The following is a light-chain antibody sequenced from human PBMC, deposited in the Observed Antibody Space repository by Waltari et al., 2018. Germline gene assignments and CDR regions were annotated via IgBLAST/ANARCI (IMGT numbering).Light chain of an antibody. CDR3: LLHSGGGHVA. Sequence: QPVVTHEPSVTVSPGGTVTPTCGSTTGAVPSGHYPYWFQQKPDQAPMTLIYYTSKKHPWTPARSSGSLLGGQAALTLSGAQPEDEADYYCLLHSGGGHVAFGGATKMTVL. CDR1: TGAVPSGHY. J-gene: IGLJ2*01. CDR2: YTS. V-gene: IGLV7-46*01.